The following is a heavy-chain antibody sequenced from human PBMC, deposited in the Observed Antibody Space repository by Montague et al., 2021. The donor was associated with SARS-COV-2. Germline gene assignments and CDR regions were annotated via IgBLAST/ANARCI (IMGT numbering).Heavy chain of an antibody. CDR2: NNYSGTT. CDR3: AREDAGYWYFDL. CDR1: GGSISSSSYD. J-gene: IGHJ2*01. Sequence: SETLSLTCTVSGGSISSSSYDWVWLRPPPGKGSEWNGNNNYSGTTNYNPSRRSRITMFVDTTKHQFSLRPISAAAADTAVFYCAREDAGYWYFDLWGRGTLVTVSS. D-gene: IGHD1-1*01. V-gene: IGHV4-39*02.